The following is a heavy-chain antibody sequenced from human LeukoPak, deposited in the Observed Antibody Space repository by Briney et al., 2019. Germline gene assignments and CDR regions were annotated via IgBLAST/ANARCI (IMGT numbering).Heavy chain of an antibody. V-gene: IGHV3-30-3*01. D-gene: IGHD2-2*01. CDR3: ARGKDIVVVPAAMQWDYYYGMDV. CDR2: ISYDGSNK. J-gene: IGHJ6*02. CDR1: GFTFSSYA. Sequence: GGSLRLSCAASGFTFSSYAMHWVRQAPGKGLEWVAVISYDGSNKYYADSVKGRFTISGDNSKNTLYLQMNSLRAEDTAVYYCARGKDIVVVPAAMQWDYYYGMDVWGQGTTVTVSS.